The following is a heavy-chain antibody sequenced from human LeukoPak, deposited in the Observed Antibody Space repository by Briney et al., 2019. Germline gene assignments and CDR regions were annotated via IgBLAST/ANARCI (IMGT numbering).Heavy chain of an antibody. V-gene: IGHV4-59*01. CDR3: ARETPRYDVDH. Sequence: SETLSLTCTVSGGSISSYYWSWIRQPPGKGLEWIGYIYYSGSTNYNPSLKSRVTISVDTSKNQFTLKLSSVTAADTAVYYCARETPRYDVDHWGQGTLVTVSS. D-gene: IGHD3-3*01. CDR2: IYYSGST. J-gene: IGHJ4*02. CDR1: GGSISSYY.